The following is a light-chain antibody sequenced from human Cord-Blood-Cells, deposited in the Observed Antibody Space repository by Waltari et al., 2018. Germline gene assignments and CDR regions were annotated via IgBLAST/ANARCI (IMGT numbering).Light chain of an antibody. Sequence: QSALTQPASVSGSPGQSITISCTGTSSDVGGYNYVFWYQQHPGKAPKLMIYDVSQRSSGVLTRFPRSKSGHTASLTISGLHAEDEADYYCSSYTSSSTYVFGTGTKVTVL. CDR2: DVS. V-gene: IGLV2-14*01. J-gene: IGLJ1*01. CDR3: SSYTSSSTYV. CDR1: SSDVGGYNY.